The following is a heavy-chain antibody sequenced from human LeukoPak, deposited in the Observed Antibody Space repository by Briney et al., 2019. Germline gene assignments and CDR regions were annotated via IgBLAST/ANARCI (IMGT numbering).Heavy chain of an antibody. CDR1: GYSFTSYW. CDR2: IYPGDSDT. D-gene: IGHD3-22*01. J-gene: IGHJ4*02. Sequence: GESLKISCNGSGYSFTSYWIGWVRQMPGKGLEWMGIIYPGDSDTRYSPSFQGQVTISADKSISTAYLQWSSLKASDTAMYYCARSHYYDSSGYYLAGSFDYWGQGTLVTVSS. V-gene: IGHV5-51*01. CDR3: ARSHYYDSSGYYLAGSFDY.